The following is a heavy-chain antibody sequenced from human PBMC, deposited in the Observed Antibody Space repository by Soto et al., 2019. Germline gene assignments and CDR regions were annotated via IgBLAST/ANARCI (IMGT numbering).Heavy chain of an antibody. CDR1: GYTFTGYY. V-gene: IGHV1-2*04. CDR2: INPNSGGT. CDR3: ARDGYSSSWYDPYYGMDV. D-gene: IGHD6-13*01. Sequence: QVQLVQSGAEVKKPGASVKVSCKASGYTFTGYYMHWVRQAPGQGLEWMGWINPNSGGTNYAQKFQGWVTMTRDTSSSTAYMELSRLRSDDTAVYYCARDGYSSSWYDPYYGMDVWGQGTTVTVSS. J-gene: IGHJ6*02.